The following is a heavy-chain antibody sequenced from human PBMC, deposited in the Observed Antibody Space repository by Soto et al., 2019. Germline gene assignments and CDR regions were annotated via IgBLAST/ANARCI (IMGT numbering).Heavy chain of an antibody. CDR1: GFRFSNYG. Sequence: GGSLRLSCVGSGFRFSNYGMHWVRQAPGKGLEWLAIISYDGSSKYYGDSAKGRFTVSRDNSGNTVYLQMKNLRPEDTAIYYCAKDGVSGSYCDYWGQGTRVTVSS. CDR3: AKDGVSGSYCDY. V-gene: IGHV3-30*18. D-gene: IGHD1-26*01. CDR2: ISYDGSSK. J-gene: IGHJ4*02.